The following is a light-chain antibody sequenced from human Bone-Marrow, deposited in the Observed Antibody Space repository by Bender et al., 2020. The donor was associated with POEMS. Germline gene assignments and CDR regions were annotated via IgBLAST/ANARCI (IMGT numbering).Light chain of an antibody. CDR2: EGN. CDR1: SSDVGSYNI. Sequence: QSALTQPASVSGSPGQSITISCTETSSDVGSYNIVSWYQQHPGKAPKLIIYEGNKRPSGVSTRFTGPNSGNTASLTISGLQAEDEADYYCCSSAGSDIWVFGGGTKLTVL. V-gene: IGLV2-23*01. J-gene: IGLJ3*02. CDR3: CSSAGSDIWV.